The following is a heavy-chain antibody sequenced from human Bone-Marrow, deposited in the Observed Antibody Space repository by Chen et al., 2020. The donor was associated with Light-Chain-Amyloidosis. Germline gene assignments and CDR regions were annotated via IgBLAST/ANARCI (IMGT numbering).Heavy chain of an antibody. D-gene: IGHD3-16*01. Sequence: EVQLVESGGGLVQFGESLSLSCAASGISFSNNWMSWVRPAPGKGLEWVAKGQGYGSERCYVESVEGRFTIERDNGKSPLYLQRNSLRDEYTAVYYWTTEYLGAYEHWGQGTLLIVSS. CDR3: TTEYLGAYEH. V-gene: IGHV3-7*05. CDR2: GQGYGSER. CDR1: GISFSNNW. J-gene: IGHJ4*02.